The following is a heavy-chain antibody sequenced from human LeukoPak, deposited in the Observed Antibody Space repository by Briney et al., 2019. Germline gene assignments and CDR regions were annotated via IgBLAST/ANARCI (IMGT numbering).Heavy chain of an antibody. V-gene: IGHV4-31*03. J-gene: IGHJ5*02. D-gene: IGHD3-22*01. CDR1: GGSISSGGYY. CDR3: ARDLNGDYYDSSGYSNWFDP. Sequence: SQTLSLTCTVSGGSISSGGYYWSWIRQHPGKGLEWIGYIYYSGSTYYNPSLKSRVTMSVDTSKNQFSLKLSSVTAADTAVYYCARDLNGDYYDSSGYSNWFDPWGQGTLVTVSS. CDR2: IYYSGST.